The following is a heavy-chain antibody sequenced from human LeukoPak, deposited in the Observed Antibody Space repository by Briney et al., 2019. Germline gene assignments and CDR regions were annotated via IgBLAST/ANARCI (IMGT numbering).Heavy chain of an antibody. CDR1: GLTVSSNY. V-gene: IGHV3-66*01. CDR3: ARRCGGSCFYAFDI. Sequence: GGSLRLSCAASGLTVSSNYMSWVRQAPGKGLEWVSVIYSGGSTYYADSVKGRFTISRDNSKNTLYLQMSSLRAEDTAVYYCARRCGGSCFYAFDIWGQGTMVTVSS. CDR2: IYSGGST. J-gene: IGHJ3*02. D-gene: IGHD2-15*01.